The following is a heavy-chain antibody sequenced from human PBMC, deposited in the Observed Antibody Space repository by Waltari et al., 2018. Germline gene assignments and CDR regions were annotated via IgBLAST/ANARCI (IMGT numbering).Heavy chain of an antibody. Sequence: EVQLVESGGDLVQPGGSLRLSCEASGFTFGNYGMNWVRQAPGKGLEWVSYISGSGNTIYYADSRKGRFTISRDNARNSLYLQMNSLRVEDTAFYYCARETKVLAVAVYLDSWGQGTLVTVSS. CDR1: GFTFGNYG. CDR2: ISGSGNTI. CDR3: ARETKVLAVAVYLDS. D-gene: IGHD6-19*01. V-gene: IGHV3-48*03. J-gene: IGHJ4*02.